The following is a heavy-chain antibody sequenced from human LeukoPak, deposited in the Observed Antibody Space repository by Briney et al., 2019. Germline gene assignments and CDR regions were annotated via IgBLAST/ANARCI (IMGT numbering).Heavy chain of an antibody. Sequence: SETLSLTCTVSGGSISSYYWSWIRQPPGKGLEWIGYIHYSGSTNYNPSLKSPFTISVDTSKSQFSLKVNSVTAADTAVYYCASGTYYYFGFWGQGALVTVSS. D-gene: IGHD6-13*01. J-gene: IGHJ4*02. CDR3: ASGTYYYFGF. CDR2: IHYSGST. CDR1: GGSISSYY. V-gene: IGHV4-59*01.